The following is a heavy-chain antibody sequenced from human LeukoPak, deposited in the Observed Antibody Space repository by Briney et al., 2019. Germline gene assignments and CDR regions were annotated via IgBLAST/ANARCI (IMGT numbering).Heavy chain of an antibody. J-gene: IGHJ4*02. CDR2: IYYSGST. CDR3: ARLSPIAAAGTYFDY. CDR1: GGSISSYY. Sequence: KPSETLSLTCTVSGGSISSYYWSWIRQPPGKGLEWIGYIYYSGSTNYNPSLKSRVTISVVTSKNQVSLKLSSVTAADTAVYYCARLSPIAAAGTYFDYWGQGTLVTVSS. D-gene: IGHD6-13*01. V-gene: IGHV4-59*01.